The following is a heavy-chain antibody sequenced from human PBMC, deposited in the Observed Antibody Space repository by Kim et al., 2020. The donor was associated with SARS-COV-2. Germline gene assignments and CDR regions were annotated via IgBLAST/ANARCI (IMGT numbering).Heavy chain of an antibody. CDR1: GGSFSGYY. Sequence: SETLSLTCAVYGGSFSGYYWSWIRQPPGKGLEWIGEINHSGSTNYNPSLKSRVTISVDTSKNQFSLKLSSVTAADTAVYYCARGRRKTIFGVPWVGYGMDVWGQGTTVTVSS. CDR3: ARGRRKTIFGVPWVGYGMDV. CDR2: INHSGST. J-gene: IGHJ6*02. V-gene: IGHV4-34*01. D-gene: IGHD3-3*01.